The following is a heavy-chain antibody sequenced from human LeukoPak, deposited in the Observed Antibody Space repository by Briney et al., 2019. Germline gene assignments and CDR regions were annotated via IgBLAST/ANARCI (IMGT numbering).Heavy chain of an antibody. V-gene: IGHV1-69*05. J-gene: IGHJ5*02. CDR1: GGTFSSYA. D-gene: IGHD3-22*01. Sequence: SVTVSCKASGGTFSSYAISWVRQAPGQGLEWMGGIIPIFGTANYAQKFQGSVTITTDESTSTAYMELSSLRSEDTAVYYCARDNDYYDSSGFAHLFDLWGQGTLVTVSS. CDR3: ARDNDYYDSSGFAHLFDL. CDR2: IIPIFGTA.